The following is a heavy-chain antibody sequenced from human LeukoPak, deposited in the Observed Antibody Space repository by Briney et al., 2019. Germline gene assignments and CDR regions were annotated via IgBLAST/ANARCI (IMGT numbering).Heavy chain of an antibody. Sequence: PGGSLRLSCAASGFTFSSYWMHWVRQAPGKGLVWVSRINSDGSSTSYADSVKGRFTISRDNAKNTLYLQMNSLRAEDTAVYYCARDPYDSSGYWDYFDYWRQGTLVTVSS. CDR2: INSDGSST. V-gene: IGHV3-74*01. D-gene: IGHD3-22*01. J-gene: IGHJ4*02. CDR1: GFTFSSYW. CDR3: ARDPYDSSGYWDYFDY.